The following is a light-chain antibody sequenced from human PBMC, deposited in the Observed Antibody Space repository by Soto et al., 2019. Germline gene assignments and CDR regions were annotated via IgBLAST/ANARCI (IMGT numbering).Light chain of an antibody. CDR2: GAS. CDR3: QQFGTSPS. V-gene: IGKV3-20*01. Sequence: EIVLTQSPGTLSLSPGERATLSCRASQSVSSSYLAWYRQRPGQAPRLLIYGASIRATGIPDRFSGSGSGTDFTLTISRLEPEDFAVYYCQQFGTSPSFGPGTTVEI. CDR1: QSVSSSY. J-gene: IGKJ3*01.